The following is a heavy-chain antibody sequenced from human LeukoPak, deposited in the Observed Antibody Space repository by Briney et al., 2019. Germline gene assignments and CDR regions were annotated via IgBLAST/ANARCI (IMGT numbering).Heavy chain of an antibody. V-gene: IGHV4-59*01. Sequence: TSDTLSLTGTVSAGSISSYYWSWIRQPPGKGLEWIGYIYYSGSTNYNPSLKSRVTISVDTSKNQFSLKLSSVTAADTAVYYCARGGYSYGFYYYYGMDVWGQGTTVTVSS. CDR2: IYYSGST. J-gene: IGHJ6*02. D-gene: IGHD5-18*01. CDR3: ARGGYSYGFYYYYGMDV. CDR1: AGSISSYY.